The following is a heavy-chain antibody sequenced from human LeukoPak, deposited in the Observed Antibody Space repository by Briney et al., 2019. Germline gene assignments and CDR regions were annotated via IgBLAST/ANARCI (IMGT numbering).Heavy chain of an antibody. J-gene: IGHJ5*02. V-gene: IGHV4-59*01. Sequence: SETLSLTCTVSGGSISSYYWSWIRQPPGKGLEWIGYIHYSGSTSYNPSLKSRVTISVDTSKNQISLKVRSVTAADTAVYYCARTTEDCSSTSCYQYWFDPWGHGTLVTVSS. CDR2: IHYSGST. D-gene: IGHD2-2*01. CDR3: ARTTEDCSSTSCYQYWFDP. CDR1: GGSISSYY.